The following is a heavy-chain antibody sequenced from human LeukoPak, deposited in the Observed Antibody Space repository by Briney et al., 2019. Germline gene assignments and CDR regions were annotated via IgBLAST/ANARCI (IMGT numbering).Heavy chain of an antibody. CDR1: GFTFDDYG. CDR3: ARDRIAAAGAYSYYYYYYMDV. CDR2: INWNGGST. J-gene: IGHJ6*03. V-gene: IGHV3-20*04. D-gene: IGHD6-13*01. Sequence: GGSLRLSCAASGFTFDDYGMSWVRQAPGKGLEWVSGINWNGGSTGYADSVKGRFTISRDNAKNSLYLQMNSLRAEDTALYYCARDRIAAAGAYSYYYYYYMDVWGEGTTVTVSS.